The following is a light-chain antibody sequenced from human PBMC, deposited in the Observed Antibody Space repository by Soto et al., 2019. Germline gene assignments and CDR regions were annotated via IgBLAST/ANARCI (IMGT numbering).Light chain of an antibody. V-gene: IGLV1-44*01. J-gene: IGLJ3*02. CDR2: NNN. CDR3: AAWDDILNGWV. Sequence: QSVLTQPPSASGTPGQRVTISCSGGSSNIGSNSVNWYQQLPGTAPKLLIYNNNQRPSGVPDRFSGSKSGTSASLAISGLQSEDETDYHCAAWDDILNGWVFGGGTQLTVL. CDR1: SSNIGSNS.